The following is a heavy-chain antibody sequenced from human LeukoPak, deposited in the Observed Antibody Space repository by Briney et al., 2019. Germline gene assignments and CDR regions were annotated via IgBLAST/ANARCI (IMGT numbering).Heavy chain of an antibody. CDR1: GYTFTNYY. V-gene: IGHV1-2*02. CDR3: ARNIQEQWLVQGY. Sequence: ASVKVSCKASGYTFTNYYIHWVRQAPGQGLEWMGWINPNSGGTNYAQKFQGRVTMTRDTSISTAYMEVSRLISDDTAVYYCARNIQEQWLVQGYWGQGTLVTVSS. CDR2: INPNSGGT. D-gene: IGHD6-19*01. J-gene: IGHJ4*02.